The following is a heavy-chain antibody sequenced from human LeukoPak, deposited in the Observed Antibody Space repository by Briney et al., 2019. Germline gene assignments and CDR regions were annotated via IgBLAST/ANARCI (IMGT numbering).Heavy chain of an antibody. Sequence: KPSETLSLTCTVSDYSITTAYYWGWIRQPPGKGLEWIGSIYHSGNTYHNPSLKSRVTISVDTSRNQFSLKLRSVTAADTAVYYCARVNDNPRVPAAFNPNWFDPWGQGTLVTVSS. D-gene: IGHD2-2*01. V-gene: IGHV4-38-2*02. CDR2: IYHSGNT. CDR1: DYSITTAYY. J-gene: IGHJ5*02. CDR3: ARVNDNPRVPAAFNPNWFDP.